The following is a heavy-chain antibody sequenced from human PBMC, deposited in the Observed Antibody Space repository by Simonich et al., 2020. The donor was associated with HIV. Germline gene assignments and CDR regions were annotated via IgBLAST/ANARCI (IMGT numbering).Heavy chain of an antibody. CDR3: ARDGRKGSSTSCSDY. Sequence: EVQLVESGGGLVKPGGSLSLSCAASGFTFSSYSMNWVRQAPGKGLEWVSSISSSSSYIYYADSWKGRFTISRDNAKNSLYLQMNSLRAEDTAVYYCARDGRKGSSTSCSDYWGQGTLVTVSS. CDR2: ISSSSSYI. J-gene: IGHJ4*02. D-gene: IGHD2-2*01. V-gene: IGHV3-21*01. CDR1: GFTFSSYS.